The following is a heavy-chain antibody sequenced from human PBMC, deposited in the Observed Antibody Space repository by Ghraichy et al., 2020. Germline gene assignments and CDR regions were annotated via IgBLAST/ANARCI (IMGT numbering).Heavy chain of an antibody. CDR1: GFTFSSYP. J-gene: IGHJ4*02. Sequence: GESLNISCAASGFTFSSYPMTWVRQAPGKGLEWVSTIGTSRDDTRYADSVKGRFIISRDNSKNTLYLQMNSLRAEDTAVYYCAKYKHLTGLSGREFNYWGQGTLVTVSS. D-gene: IGHD3-3*01. CDR2: IGTSRDDT. CDR3: AKYKHLTGLSGREFNY. V-gene: IGHV3-23*01.